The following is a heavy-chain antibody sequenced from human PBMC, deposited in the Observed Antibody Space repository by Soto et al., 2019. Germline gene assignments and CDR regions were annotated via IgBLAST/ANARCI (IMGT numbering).Heavy chain of an antibody. CDR3: AKVTKRAAAGRYEYYKYGMDV. D-gene: IGHD6-13*01. Sequence: PGGSLRLSCTASGFTFSSNAMTWVRQAPGKGLEWVSATSGSGGSTYYADSVKGRFTVSRDNSKNTLFLQMNGLRAEDAAVYYCAKVTKRAAAGRYEYYKYGMDVWGQGTTVTVSS. CDR1: GFTFSSNA. J-gene: IGHJ6*01. CDR2: TSGSGGST. V-gene: IGHV3-23*01.